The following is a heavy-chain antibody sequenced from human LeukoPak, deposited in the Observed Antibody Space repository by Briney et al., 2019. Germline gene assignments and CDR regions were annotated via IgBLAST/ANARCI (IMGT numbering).Heavy chain of an antibody. CDR1: GFSFNRHR. V-gene: IGHV3-21*01. CDR2: ISSGTSYI. Sequence: GGSLRLSCAASGFSFNRHRMNWVRQAPGKGLEWVSSISSGTSYIYYAESVKGRFTISRDNAKNSLYLQMSSLRAEDTAVCYCAKDSGYDYFDNWGRGTLVTVSS. CDR3: AKDSGYDYFDN. J-gene: IGHJ4*02. D-gene: IGHD5-12*01.